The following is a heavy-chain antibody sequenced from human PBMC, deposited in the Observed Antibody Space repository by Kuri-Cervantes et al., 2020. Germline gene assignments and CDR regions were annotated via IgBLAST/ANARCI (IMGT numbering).Heavy chain of an antibody. Sequence: LRLSCTVSGGSVSSGVYYWSWIRQYPGKGLEWIGYIYYGGNTYYNPSLKSRVTISVDTSKSQFSLKLSSATAADTAVYYCTGRRRGYSDGLDHNYGVDVWGQGTTVTVSS. D-gene: IGHD5-18*01. CDR1: GGSVSSGVYY. CDR3: TGRRRGYSDGLDHNYGVDV. J-gene: IGHJ6*02. V-gene: IGHV4-31*03. CDR2: IYYGGNT.